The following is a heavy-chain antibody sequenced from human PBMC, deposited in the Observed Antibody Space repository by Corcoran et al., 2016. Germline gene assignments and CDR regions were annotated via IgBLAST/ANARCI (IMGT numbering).Heavy chain of an antibody. D-gene: IGHD2-15*01. CDR1: GYTFTGYY. CDR3: ARASTRTDCSGCSCYPSYYYYGMDV. CDR2: INPNSGGT. Sequence: QVQLVQSGAEVKKPGASVKVSCKASGYTFTGYYMHWVRQAPGQGLEWMGWINPNSGGTNYAQKFQGRVTMTRDTSISTAYMELSRLRSDDTAVYYCARASTRTDCSGCSCYPSYYYYGMDVWGQGTTVTVSS. V-gene: IGHV1-2*02. J-gene: IGHJ6*02.